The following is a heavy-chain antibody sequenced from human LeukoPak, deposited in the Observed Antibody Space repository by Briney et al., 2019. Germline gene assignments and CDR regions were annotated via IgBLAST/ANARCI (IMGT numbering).Heavy chain of an antibody. Sequence: PGGSLRLSCVGPGFTFSNAWMNWVRQAPGKGLEWVCRIKSKVNGGTTDYATPVKGRFTISRDDSKNTVYLQMNNLKIEDTAVYYCATGGYQIDYWGQGTLVTVSS. J-gene: IGHJ4*02. V-gene: IGHV3-15*07. CDR3: ATGGYQIDY. CDR1: GFTFSNAW. CDR2: IKSKVNGGTT. D-gene: IGHD2-2*01.